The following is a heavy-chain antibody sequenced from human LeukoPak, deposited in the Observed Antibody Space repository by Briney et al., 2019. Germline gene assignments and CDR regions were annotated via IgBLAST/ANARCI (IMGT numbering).Heavy chain of an antibody. CDR3: ARVTLDRLDY. V-gene: IGHV4-4*07. CDR1: GGSISSYY. Sequence: SETLCLTCTASGGSISSYYWSWIRQPAGKGLEWIGRIYTSGSTNYNPSLKSRVTMSVATSKNQFSLKLSSVTAADTAVYYCARVTLDRLDYWGQGTLVTVSS. CDR2: IYTSGST. D-gene: IGHD1-14*01. J-gene: IGHJ4*02.